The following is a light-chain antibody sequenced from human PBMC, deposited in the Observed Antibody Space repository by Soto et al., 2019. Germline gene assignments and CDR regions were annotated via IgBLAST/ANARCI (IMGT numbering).Light chain of an antibody. CDR2: EVS. J-gene: IGLJ2*01. CDR3: CSYATLRL. Sequence: QSALTQPASVSGSPGQSITISCTGTSSDVGSYNLVSWYQQHPGKAPKLIIYEVSERPSGVSHRFSGSKSGNTASLTISGLQAEDEADYYCCSYATLRLFGGGTKVTVL. V-gene: IGLV2-23*02. CDR1: SSDVGSYNL.